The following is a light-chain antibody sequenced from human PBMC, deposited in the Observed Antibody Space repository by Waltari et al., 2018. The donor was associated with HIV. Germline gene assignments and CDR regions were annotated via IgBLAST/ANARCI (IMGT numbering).Light chain of an antibody. V-gene: IGLV2-14*03. CDR1: SSDIGAYEY. CDR3: SSYTTTNTII. CDR2: DVF. Sequence: QSALTQPASVSGSPGQSITISCTGTSSDIGAYEYVSWYRQHPDKAPQLLIYDVFYRPSGVSPRFSGSKSGNTASLTISGLQAEDEAVYSCSSYTTTNTIIFGGGTKLTVL. J-gene: IGLJ2*01.